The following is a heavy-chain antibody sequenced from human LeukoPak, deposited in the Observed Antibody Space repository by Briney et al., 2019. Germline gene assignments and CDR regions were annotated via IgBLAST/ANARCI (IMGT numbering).Heavy chain of an antibody. CDR2: IYWDDDK. CDR3: AHKWELQKAREPYYFDY. D-gene: IGHD1-26*01. J-gene: IGHJ4*02. V-gene: IGHV2-5*02. CDR1: GFSLSTSGVG. Sequence: GSGPTLVNPTQTLTLTCTFSGFSLSTSGVGVGWIRQPPGKALEWLALIYWDDDKRYSPSLKSRLTITKDTSKNQVVLTMTNMDPVDTATYYCAHKWELQKAREPYYFDYWGQGTLVTVSS.